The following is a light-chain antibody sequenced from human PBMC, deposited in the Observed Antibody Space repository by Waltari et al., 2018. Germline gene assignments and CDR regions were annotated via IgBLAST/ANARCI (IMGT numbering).Light chain of an antibody. CDR1: QSLVHSDGNTY. V-gene: IGKV2-30*02. J-gene: IGKJ1*01. Sequence: DVVMTQSPLSLPVSPGQPASISCRSSQSLVHSDGNTYLNWLQVRQGQTPRRLIYDVSTRDSGVSDRFIASGAVTSFTLRISRVEADDVGLYDCVKCSHVPWTFGQWTKVEI. CDR3: VKCSHVPWT. CDR2: DVS.